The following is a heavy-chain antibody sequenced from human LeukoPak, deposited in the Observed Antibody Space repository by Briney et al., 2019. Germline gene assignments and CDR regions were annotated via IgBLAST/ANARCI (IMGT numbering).Heavy chain of an antibody. CDR1: GFTFSSYA. V-gene: IGHV3-64*01. CDR2: ISSNGGST. J-gene: IGHJ4*02. D-gene: IGHD5-12*01. Sequence: GGSLRLSCAASGFTFSSYAMHWVRQAPGKGLEYVSAISSNGGSTYYANSVKGRFTISRDNSKNTLYLQMDSLRADDTAVYYCARYFHQYSGYPDFWGQGTLVTVSS. CDR3: ARYFHQYSGYPDF.